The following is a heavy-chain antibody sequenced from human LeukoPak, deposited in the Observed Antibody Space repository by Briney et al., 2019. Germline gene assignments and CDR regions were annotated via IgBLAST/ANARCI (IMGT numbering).Heavy chain of an antibody. Sequence: SETLSLICAVYGGSFSGYYWSWIRQPPGKGLEWIGEINHSGSTNYNPSLKSRVTISVDTSKNQFSLKLSSVTAADTAVYYCARGVYGGNEVDYWGQGTLVTVSS. CDR2: INHSGST. J-gene: IGHJ4*02. CDR3: ARGVYGGNEVDY. V-gene: IGHV4-34*01. D-gene: IGHD4-23*01. CDR1: GGSFSGYY.